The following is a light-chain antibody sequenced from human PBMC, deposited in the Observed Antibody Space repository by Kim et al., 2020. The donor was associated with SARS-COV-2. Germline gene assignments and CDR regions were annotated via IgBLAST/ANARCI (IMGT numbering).Light chain of an antibody. CDR2: QVG. J-gene: IGLJ1*01. V-gene: IGLV3-1*01. CDR1: KLGDKY. CDR3: RAWDSSIFV. Sequence: SYELTQPPSVSVSPGQTASITCSGDKLGDKYACWYQQKPAQSPVLVIYQVGKRPPGIPERFSGPTSGTTATLTISGTRALDEADYSFRAWDSSIFVFGTG.